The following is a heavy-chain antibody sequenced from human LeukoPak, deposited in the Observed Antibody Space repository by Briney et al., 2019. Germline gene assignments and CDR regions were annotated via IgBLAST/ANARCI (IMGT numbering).Heavy chain of an antibody. CDR2: ISHDGSDR. CDR3: AKVRVVFNWNYAYYFDY. V-gene: IGHV3-30*18. CDR1: GFTFSDYA. J-gene: IGHJ4*02. D-gene: IGHD1-7*01. Sequence: GGSLRLSCAASGFTFSDYAMHWVRQAPGQGLDWVALISHDGSDRYYADSVKGRFTISRDNSKNTLYLQMNSLRPEDTAVYYCAKVRVVFNWNYAYYFDYWGQGTLVTVSS.